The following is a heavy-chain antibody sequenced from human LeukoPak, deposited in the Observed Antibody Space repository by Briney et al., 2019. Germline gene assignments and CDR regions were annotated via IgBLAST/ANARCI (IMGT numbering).Heavy chain of an antibody. CDR3: ARVSSRRFPPTYSYDRRNYFDY. CDR2: INHSGST. Sequence: KPGGSLRLSCAASGFTISSYAMSWVRQPPGKGLEWIGQINHSGSTNYNPSLKSRVTILVDTSKNQFSLRLSSVTAADTAVYYCARVSSRRFPPTYSYDRRNYFDYWGQGTLVTVSS. D-gene: IGHD3-22*01. V-gene: IGHV4-34*01. J-gene: IGHJ4*02. CDR1: GFTISSYA.